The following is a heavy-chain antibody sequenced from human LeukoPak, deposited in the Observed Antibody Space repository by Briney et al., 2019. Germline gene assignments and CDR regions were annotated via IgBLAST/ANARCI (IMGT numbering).Heavy chain of an antibody. D-gene: IGHD3-9*01. CDR2: IIPIFGTA. J-gene: IGHJ6*03. V-gene: IGHV1-69*05. CDR1: GGTFSSYA. Sequence: ASVKVSCKASGGTFSSYAISWVRQAPGQGLEWMGGIIPIFGTANYARKFQGRVTITTDESTSTAYMELSSLRSEDTAVYYCARERSYDILTGYPSFITGYYYMDLWGKGTTVTVSS. CDR3: ARERSYDILTGYPSFITGYYYMDL.